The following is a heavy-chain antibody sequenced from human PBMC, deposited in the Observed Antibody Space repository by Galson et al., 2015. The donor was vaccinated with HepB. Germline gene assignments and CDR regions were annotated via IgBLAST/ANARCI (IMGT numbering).Heavy chain of an antibody. CDR2: VEKDGSGT. D-gene: IGHD4-17*01. CDR1: GFTFSAFA. CDR3: AKQAGNLIRSWHFDY. V-gene: IGHV3-23*03. Sequence: SLRLSCAASGFTFSAFAMSWVRQAPGKGLEWVSGVEKDGSGTYYADSVKGRFTISRDNSKNTLYLQVNSLRAEDTAVYYCAKQAGNLIRSWHFDYWGQGSLVIVSS. J-gene: IGHJ4*02.